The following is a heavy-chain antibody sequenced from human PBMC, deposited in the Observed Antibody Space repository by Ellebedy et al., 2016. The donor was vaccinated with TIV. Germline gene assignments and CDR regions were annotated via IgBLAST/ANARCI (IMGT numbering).Heavy chain of an antibody. Sequence: GESLKISCEASGFTLSTYAMDWIRQAPGKGLEWVASILKDGSNAYYADSVKGRFTISRDNFKSTLYLQLDNLRVEDTAVYYCARDWFENFESIVLVTSPDYWGPGTLVTVSP. CDR1: GFTLSTYA. CDR2: ILKDGSNA. D-gene: IGHD2-21*02. CDR3: ARDWFENFESIVLVTSPDY. J-gene: IGHJ4*02. V-gene: IGHV3-30*04.